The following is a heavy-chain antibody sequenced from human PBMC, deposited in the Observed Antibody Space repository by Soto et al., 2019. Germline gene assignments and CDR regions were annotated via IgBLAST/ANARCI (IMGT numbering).Heavy chain of an antibody. Sequence: PSETLSLTCTVSGDSISGHFWSWIRQPAGKGLEWVGRIHSTGVTSYNPSLKSRVTMSVDTSNNQFSLNLRSVTAADTAVYYCTRGAGPPWFDLWGHGTQVTVSS. J-gene: IGHJ5*02. CDR3: TRGAGPPWFDL. V-gene: IGHV4-4*07. CDR1: GDSISGHF. CDR2: IHSTGVT.